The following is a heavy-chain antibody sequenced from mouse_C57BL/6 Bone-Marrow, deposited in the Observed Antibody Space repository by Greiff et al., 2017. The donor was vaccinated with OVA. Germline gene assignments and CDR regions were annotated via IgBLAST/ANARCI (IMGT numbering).Heavy chain of an antibody. J-gene: IGHJ2*01. CDR2: IYPGSGST. Sequence: QVQLQPSGAELVKPGASVTMSCKASGYTFTSYWITWVKQRPGQGLAWIGDIYPGSGSTNYNAKFKSKATLPVDTSYRTPYMQLSSLTSGDSAVYYWARSDSYDYGSSYFDYWDRGTALTVTS. CDR1: GYTFTSYW. V-gene: IGHV1-55*01. D-gene: IGHD1-1*01. CDR3: ARSDSYDYGSSYFDY.